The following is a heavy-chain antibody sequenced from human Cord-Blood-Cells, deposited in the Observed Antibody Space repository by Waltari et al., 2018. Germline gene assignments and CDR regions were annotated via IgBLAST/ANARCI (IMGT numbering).Heavy chain of an antibody. CDR1: GFSISNASMG. J-gene: IGHJ6*02. CDR3: ARISFKYYGSGSYYYYYGMDL. Sequence: QVTLKESAHVLVKPTETFTLTCTVSGFSISNASMGVSWIRQPPGKALEWLAHIFSNDEKSYSTSLKSRLTISKDTSKSQVVFTMTNMDPVDTATYYCARISFKYYGSGSYYYYYGMDLWGQGTTVTVSS. D-gene: IGHD3-10*01. V-gene: IGHV2-26*01. CDR2: IFSNDEK.